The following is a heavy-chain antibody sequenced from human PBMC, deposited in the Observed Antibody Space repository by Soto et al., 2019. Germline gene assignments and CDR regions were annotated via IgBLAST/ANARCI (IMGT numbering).Heavy chain of an antibody. J-gene: IGHJ5*02. CDR1: GFTFSSYA. CDR2: ISGSGGST. Sequence: EVQLLESGGGLVQPGGSLRLSCAASGFTFSSYAMSWVRQAPGKGLEWVSAISGSGGSTYYADSVKGRFTISRDNSKNTLYLQMNSLRAEDTAVYYCAKDVTMIVVPRGWFDPWGQGTLVTVSS. D-gene: IGHD3-22*01. V-gene: IGHV3-23*01. CDR3: AKDVTMIVVPRGWFDP.